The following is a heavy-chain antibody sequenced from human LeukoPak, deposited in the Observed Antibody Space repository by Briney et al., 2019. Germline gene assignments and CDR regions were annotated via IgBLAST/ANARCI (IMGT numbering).Heavy chain of an antibody. D-gene: IGHD2-2*01. CDR3: ARGAITRFSWVVVPAALHPMFDY. Sequence: PSETLSLTCTVSGGSISSGDYYWSWIRQPPGKGLEWIGYIYYSGSTYYNPSLESRVTISVDTSKNQFSLKLSSVTAADTAVYYCARGAITRFSWVVVPAALHPMFDYWGQGTLVTVSS. V-gene: IGHV4-30-4*08. J-gene: IGHJ4*02. CDR1: GGSISSGDYY. CDR2: IYYSGST.